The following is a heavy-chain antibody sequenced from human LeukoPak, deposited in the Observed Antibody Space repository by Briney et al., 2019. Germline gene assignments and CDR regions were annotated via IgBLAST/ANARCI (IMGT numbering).Heavy chain of an antibody. V-gene: IGHV4-34*01. CDR1: GGSFSGYY. D-gene: IGHD2-2*01. CDR3: ASVSLGYCSSTSCRSGGY. CDR2: INHSGST. J-gene: IGHJ4*02. Sequence: PPETLSLTCAVYGGSFSGYYWSWIRQPPGKGLEWIGEINHSGSTNYNPSLKSRVTISVDTSKNQFSLKLSSVTAADTAVYYCASVSLGYCSSTSCRSGGYWGQGTLVTVSS.